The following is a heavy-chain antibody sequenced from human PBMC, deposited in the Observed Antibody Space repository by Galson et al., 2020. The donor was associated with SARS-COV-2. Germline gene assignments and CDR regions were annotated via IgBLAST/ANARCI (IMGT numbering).Heavy chain of an antibody. J-gene: IGHJ6*03. CDR1: GFTFSSYD. CDR2: IGTAGDT. CDR3: ARWAYPYYYYYYMDV. V-gene: IGHV3-13*01. Sequence: GGSLRLSCAASGFTFSSYDMHWVRQATGKGLEWVSAIGTAGDTYYPGSVKGRFTISRENAKNSLYLQMNSLRAGDTAVYYCARWAYPYYYYYYMDVWGKGTTVTVSS. D-gene: IGHD3-16*01.